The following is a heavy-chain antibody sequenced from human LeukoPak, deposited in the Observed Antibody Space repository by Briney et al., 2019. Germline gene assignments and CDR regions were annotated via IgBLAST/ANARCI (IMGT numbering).Heavy chain of an antibody. D-gene: IGHD3-9*01. Sequence: PSETLSLTCAVYGGSFSGYYWSWIRQPPGKGLEWIGEINHSGSTNYIPSLKRRVTMSVDTSKNQFSLKLSSMTAADTATYYCARGVNSYDILTGEWGQGTLVTVSS. CDR1: GGSFSGYY. CDR3: ARGVNSYDILTGE. CDR2: INHSGST. J-gene: IGHJ4*02. V-gene: IGHV4-34*01.